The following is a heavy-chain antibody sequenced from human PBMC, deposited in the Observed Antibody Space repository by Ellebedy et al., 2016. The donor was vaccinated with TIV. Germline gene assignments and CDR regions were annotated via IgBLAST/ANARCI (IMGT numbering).Heavy chain of an antibody. CDR3: ARDNYWELLGIDD. V-gene: IGHV1-18*01. CDR1: GYTFTSYG. Sequence: ASVKVSCKASGYTFTSYGISWVRQAPGQGLEWMGWISADNGDTNYAQKFQGRVSMTTDASTNTAYMELRSLRSDDTALYYCARDNYWELLGIDDWGQGTLVTVSS. J-gene: IGHJ4*02. D-gene: IGHD1-26*01. CDR2: ISADNGDT.